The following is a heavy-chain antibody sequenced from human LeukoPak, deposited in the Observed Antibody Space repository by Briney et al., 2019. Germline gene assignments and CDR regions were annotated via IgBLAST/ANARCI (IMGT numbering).Heavy chain of an antibody. CDR1: GYTLTELS. CDR2: FDPEDGET. Sequence: ASVKASCKVSGYTLTELSMHWVRQAPGKGLEWMGGFDPEDGETIYAQKFQGRVTMTEDTSTDTAYMELSSLRSEDTAVYYCATVSPGDSSGYYSGWDIWGQGTMVTVSS. D-gene: IGHD3-22*01. CDR3: ATVSPGDSSGYYSGWDI. V-gene: IGHV1-24*01. J-gene: IGHJ3*02.